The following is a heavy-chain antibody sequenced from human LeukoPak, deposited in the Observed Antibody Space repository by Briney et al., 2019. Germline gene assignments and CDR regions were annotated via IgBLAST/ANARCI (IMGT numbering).Heavy chain of an antibody. J-gene: IGHJ6*02. CDR2: ISSSSSYI. CDR1: GFTFSSYS. V-gene: IGHV3-21*01. CDR3: ARDLHLTFHIVGATGYYYYGMDV. Sequence: PGGSLRLSCGASGFTFSSYSMNWVRQAPGKGLEWVSSISSSSSYIYYADSVKGRFTISRDNAKNSLYLQMNSLRAEDTAVYYCARDLHLTFHIVGATGYYYYGMDVWGQGTTVTVSS. D-gene: IGHD1-26*01.